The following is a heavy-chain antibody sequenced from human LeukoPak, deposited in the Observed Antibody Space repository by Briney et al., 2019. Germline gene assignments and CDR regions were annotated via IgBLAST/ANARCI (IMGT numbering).Heavy chain of an antibody. CDR3: ASLGYSRSPDPPFDY. D-gene: IGHD6-6*01. CDR2: IRSKANNYAT. J-gene: IGHJ4*02. CDR1: GLIFSGSA. Sequence: GGSLRLSCAASGLIFSGSAMHWVRQASGKGLEWVGRIRSKANNYATAYAASVKGRFTISRDDSKNTAYLQMNSLKTEDTAVYYCASLGYSRSPDPPFDYWGQGTLVTVSS. V-gene: IGHV3-73*01.